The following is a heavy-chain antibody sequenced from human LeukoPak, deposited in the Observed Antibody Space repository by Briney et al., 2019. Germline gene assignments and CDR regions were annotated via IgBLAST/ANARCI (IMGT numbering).Heavy chain of an antibody. D-gene: IGHD3-10*01. V-gene: IGHV3-23*01. J-gene: IGHJ4*02. CDR1: GFTFSSYA. CDR2: ISGSGGST. CDR3: AKDWPHYYGSGSYYDY. Sequence: GGSLRLSCAASGFTFSSYALSWVRQAPGKGLEWVSAISGSGGSTYYADSVKGRFTISRDNSKNTLYLQMNSLRAEDTAVYYCAKDWPHYYGSGSYYDYWGQGTLVTVSS.